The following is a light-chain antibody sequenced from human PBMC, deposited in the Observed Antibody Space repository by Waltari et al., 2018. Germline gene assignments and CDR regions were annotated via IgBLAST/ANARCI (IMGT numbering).Light chain of an antibody. V-gene: IGKV4-1*01. CDR1: RSVLYNSNNKNY. CDR2: WAS. CDR3: QQYYSSPIS. J-gene: IGKJ5*01. Sequence: EIVMTQSPDSLAASLGARAAINCKSSRSVLYNSNNKNYLAWYQQKPRQPPKLLINWASSRESGVPDRFSGSGSGTDFTLTISSLQAEDVAVYYCQQYYSSPISFGQGTRLEIK.